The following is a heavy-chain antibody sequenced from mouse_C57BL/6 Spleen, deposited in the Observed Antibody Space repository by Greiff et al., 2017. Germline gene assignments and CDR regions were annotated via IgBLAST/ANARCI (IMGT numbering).Heavy chain of an antibody. V-gene: IGHV5-6*01. Sequence: EVMLVESVGDLVKPGGSLKLSCAASGFTFSSYVMSWVRQTPDKRLEWVATISSGGSYTYYPDSVKGRFPISRDNAKNTLYLQMSSLKSEDTAMYYCARHREGAMDYWGQGTSVTVSS. CDR1: GFTFSSYV. J-gene: IGHJ4*01. CDR3: ARHREGAMDY. CDR2: ISSGGSYT.